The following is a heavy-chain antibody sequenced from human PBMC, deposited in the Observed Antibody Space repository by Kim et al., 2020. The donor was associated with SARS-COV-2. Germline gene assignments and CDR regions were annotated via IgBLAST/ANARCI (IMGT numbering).Heavy chain of an antibody. CDR1: GGSFSSYY. D-gene: IGHD3-22*01. V-gene: IGHV4-34*01. Sequence: SETLSLTCAVYGGSFSSYYWSWIRQPPGKGLEYIGEINHSGGTNYNPSLNGRVTISVDTSKTQFSLKLSSVTAADTAIYYCASSRVYDSRGFWDYYFDYWDQGTLVTVSS. CDR3: ASSRVYDSRGFWDYYFDY. CDR2: INHSGGT. J-gene: IGHJ4*02.